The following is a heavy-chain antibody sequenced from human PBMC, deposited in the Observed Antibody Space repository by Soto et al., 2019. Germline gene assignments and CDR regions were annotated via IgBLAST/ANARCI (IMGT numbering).Heavy chain of an antibody. D-gene: IGHD3-16*01. CDR1: GFTFSSYG. V-gene: IGHV3-33*01. J-gene: IGHJ4*02. Sequence: GGSLRLSCAASGFTFSSYGMHWVRQAPGKGLEWVAVIWYDGSNKYYADSVKGRFTISRDNSKNTLYLQMNSLRAEDTAVYYCAREPRLRLGESPFDYWGQGTLVTVSS. CDR3: AREPRLRLGESPFDY. CDR2: IWYDGSNK.